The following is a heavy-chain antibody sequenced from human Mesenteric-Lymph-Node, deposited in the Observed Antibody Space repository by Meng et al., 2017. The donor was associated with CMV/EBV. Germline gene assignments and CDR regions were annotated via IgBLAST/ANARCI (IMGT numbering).Heavy chain of an antibody. V-gene: IGHV4/OR15-8*02. CDR1: GGSVSSNNW. D-gene: IGHD3-10*01. CDR2: ILPSGTT. J-gene: IGHJ4*02. CDR3: ARPGPSASIVS. Sequence: CVVSGGSVSSNNWWSWVRQPPGKGPEWIGEILPSGTTNYNPSLKSRVTISIATSKNQFSLKLTSMTAADTAVYYCARPGPSASIVSWGQGTQVTVSS.